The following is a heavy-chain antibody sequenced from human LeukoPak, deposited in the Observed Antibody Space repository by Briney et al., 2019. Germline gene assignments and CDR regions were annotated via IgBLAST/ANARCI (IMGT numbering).Heavy chain of an antibody. D-gene: IGHD1-20*01. Sequence: GGSLRLSCAASGFTFRSYAMSWVRQAPRKGLEWVSSISASGDTTYYVDSVKGRFTISRDNSRSTLSLQMNSLRAEDTAVYYCASNWNLDSWGQGTLVTVSS. J-gene: IGHJ4*02. CDR2: ISASGDTT. CDR1: GFTFRSYA. V-gene: IGHV3-23*01. CDR3: ASNWNLDS.